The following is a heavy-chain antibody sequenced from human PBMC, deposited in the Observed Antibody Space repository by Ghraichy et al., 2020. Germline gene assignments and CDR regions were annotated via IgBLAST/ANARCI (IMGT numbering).Heavy chain of an antibody. CDR1: GFTFSNYD. CDR2: ISSSSSYI. D-gene: IGHD6-19*01. J-gene: IGHJ4*02. V-gene: IGHV3-21*01. Sequence: GGSLRLSCAASGFTFSNYDMNWVRQAPGKGLEWVSSISSSSSYISYADSVKGRFTISRDNAKNSLYLQMNSLRDEDTAMYYCARGWQWLVYWGQGTLVTVSS. CDR3: ARGWQWLVY.